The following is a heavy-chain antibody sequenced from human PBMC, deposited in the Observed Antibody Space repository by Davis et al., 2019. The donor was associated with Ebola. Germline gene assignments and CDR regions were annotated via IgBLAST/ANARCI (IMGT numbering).Heavy chain of an antibody. J-gene: IGHJ6*04. CDR1: GFTFSSYA. V-gene: IGHV3-30-3*01. CDR2: ISYDGSNK. CDR3: ARGGPDERGYYYYGMDV. Sequence: GGSLRLSCAASGFTFSSYAMHWVRQAPGKGLEWVAVISYDGSNKYYADSVKGRFTISRDNSKNTLYLQMNSLRAEDTAVYYCARGGPDERGYYYYGMDVWGKGTTVTVSS. D-gene: IGHD1-1*01.